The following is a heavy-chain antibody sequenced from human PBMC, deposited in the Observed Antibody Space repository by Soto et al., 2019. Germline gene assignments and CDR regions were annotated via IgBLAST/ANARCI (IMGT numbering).Heavy chain of an antibody. D-gene: IGHD6-13*01. CDR2: IWYDGSNK. CDR3: ARWGIAAGDY. CDR1: GFTFSSYC. J-gene: IGHJ4*02. Sequence: QVQLVESGGGVVQPGRSLRLSCAASGFTFSSYCMHWVRQAPGKGLEWVAVIWYDGSNKYYANSVKGRFTISRDNSKNTLYLQMNSLRAEDTAVYYCARWGIAAGDYWGQGTLVTVSS. V-gene: IGHV3-33*01.